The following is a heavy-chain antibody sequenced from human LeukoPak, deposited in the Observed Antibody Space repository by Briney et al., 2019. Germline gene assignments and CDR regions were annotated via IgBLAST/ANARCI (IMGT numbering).Heavy chain of an antibody. CDR2: IYYSGST. CDR1: GGSISSYY. CDR3: ARSGAGWGYYDSSGYYPFDY. J-gene: IGHJ4*02. D-gene: IGHD3-22*01. Sequence: PAETLSLTCTVSGGSISSYYWGWLRQPPGKGLEWIGSIYYSGSTYYNPSLKSRVTISVDTSKNQFSLKLSSVTAADTAVYYCARSGAGWGYYDSSGYYPFDYWGQGTLVTVSS. V-gene: IGHV4-39*01.